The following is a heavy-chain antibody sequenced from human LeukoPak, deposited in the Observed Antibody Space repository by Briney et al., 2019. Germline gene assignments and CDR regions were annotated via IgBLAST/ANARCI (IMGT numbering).Heavy chain of an antibody. J-gene: IGHJ4*02. CDR2: ISGSGGST. V-gene: IGHV3-23*01. CDR1: GFTFSSYA. D-gene: IGHD6-19*01. Sequence: GGSLRLSCAASGFTFSSYAMSWVRQAPGKGLEWVSAISGSGGSTYYADSVKGRFTISRDNSKNTLYLQMNSLRAEDTAVYYCAKDQRYSSGWDPAENWAQGTLVTVSS. CDR3: AKDQRYSSGWDPAEN.